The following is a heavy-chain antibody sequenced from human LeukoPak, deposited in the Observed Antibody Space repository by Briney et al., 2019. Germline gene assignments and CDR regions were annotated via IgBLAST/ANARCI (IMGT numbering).Heavy chain of an antibody. CDR2: IYYSGST. D-gene: IGHD3-3*01. CDR3: ARRVTIFGVDRAYYYMDV. V-gene: IGHV4-39*01. J-gene: IGHJ6*03. Sequence: SETLSLTCTVSGGSISSSSYYWGWIRQPPGKGLEWIGSIYYSGSTYYNPSLKSRVTISVDTSKNQFSLKLSSVTAADTAVYYCARRVTIFGVDRAYYYMDVWGKETTVTVSS. CDR1: GGSISSSSYY.